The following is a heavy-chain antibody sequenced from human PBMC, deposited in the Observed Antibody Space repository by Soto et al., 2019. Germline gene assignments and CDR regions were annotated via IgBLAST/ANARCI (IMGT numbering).Heavy chain of an antibody. CDR3: VRGTATPGADI. Sequence: WGSLSLSCLGSGFTFSDYPLNWVRQAPGQGLEWVANINIRVTATNYVDSVRGRFYTSRDSNRNYLYLNMDSLRVEDTATYYCVRGTATPGADIWGRGNTVTVSS. CDR2: INIRVTAT. D-gene: IGHD1-7*01. CDR1: GFTFSDYP. V-gene: IGHV3-7*03. J-gene: IGHJ6*02.